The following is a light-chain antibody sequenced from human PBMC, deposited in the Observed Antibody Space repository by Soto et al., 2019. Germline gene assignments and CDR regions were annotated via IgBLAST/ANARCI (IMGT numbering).Light chain of an antibody. J-gene: IGLJ1*01. CDR1: SSNIGAGYD. Sequence: QSVLTQPPSVSGAPGQRVTISCTGSSSNIGAGYDVHWYQQLPGTAPKLLIYGNTNRPSGVPDRFSGSKSGTSASLAITGXXXXXXXXYYCQSHDTSLSGYVFGTGTKVTV. V-gene: IGLV1-40*01. CDR2: GNT. CDR3: QSHDTSLSGYV.